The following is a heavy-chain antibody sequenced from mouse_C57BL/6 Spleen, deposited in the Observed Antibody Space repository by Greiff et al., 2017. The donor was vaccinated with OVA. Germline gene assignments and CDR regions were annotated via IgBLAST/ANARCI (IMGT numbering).Heavy chain of an antibody. D-gene: IGHD3-2*02. Sequence: QVQLQQPGAELVRPGSSVKLSCKASGYTFTSYWMDWVKQRPGQGLEWIGNIYPSDSETHYNQKFKDKATLTVDKSSSTAYMQLSSLTSEYSAVYYFASSSGYVPFADWGQGTLVTVSA. CDR1: GYTFTSYW. J-gene: IGHJ3*01. CDR3: ASSSGYVPFAD. CDR2: IYPSDSET. V-gene: IGHV1-61*01.